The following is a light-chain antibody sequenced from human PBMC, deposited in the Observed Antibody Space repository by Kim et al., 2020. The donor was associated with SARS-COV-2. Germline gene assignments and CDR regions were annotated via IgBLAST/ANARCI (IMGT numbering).Light chain of an antibody. J-gene: IGLJ3*02. V-gene: IGLV4-69*01. CDR2: VSNDGGH. CDR3: QTWGTGMV. Sequence: GASVKLTCTLSSGHSNYAIAWHQQRPERGPRYLMKVSNDGGHTKGDGVPGRFSGSSSGAERYLTISNLQSEDEADYYCQTWGTGMVFGEGTQLTVL. CDR1: SGHSNYA.